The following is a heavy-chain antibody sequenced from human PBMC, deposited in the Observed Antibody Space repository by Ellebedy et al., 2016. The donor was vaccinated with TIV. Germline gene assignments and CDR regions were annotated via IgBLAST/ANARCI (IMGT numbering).Heavy chain of an antibody. CDR1: GGSISSYY. V-gene: IGHV4-59*01. D-gene: IGHD1-26*01. J-gene: IGHJ1*01. CDR2: IYYSGST. CDR3: ARHKVGATMSHPFEYFQH. Sequence: MPSETLSLTCTVSGGSISSYYWSWIRQPPGKGLEWIGYIYYSGSTNYNPSLKSRVTISVDTSKNQFSLKLSSVTAADTAVYYCARHKVGATMSHPFEYFQHWGQGTLVTVSS.